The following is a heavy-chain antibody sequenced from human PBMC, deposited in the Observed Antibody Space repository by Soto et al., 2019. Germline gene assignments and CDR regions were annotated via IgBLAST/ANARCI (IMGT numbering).Heavy chain of an antibody. Sequence: SETLSLTCTVSGGSISSYYWSWIRQPPGKGLEWIGYIYYSGSTNYNPSLKSRVTISVDTSKNQFSLKLSSVTAADTAVYYCASSAEHDALAIWGQGTMVTVSS. J-gene: IGHJ3*02. D-gene: IGHD6-25*01. CDR1: GGSISSYY. CDR2: IYYSGST. V-gene: IGHV4-59*01. CDR3: ASSAEHDALAI.